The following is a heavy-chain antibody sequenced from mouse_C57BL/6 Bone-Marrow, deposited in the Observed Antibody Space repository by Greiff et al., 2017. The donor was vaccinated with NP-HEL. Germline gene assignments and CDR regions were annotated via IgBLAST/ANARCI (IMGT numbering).Heavy chain of an antibody. CDR1: GFTFSDFY. D-gene: IGHD4-1*01. Sequence: EVKVVESGGGLVQSGRSLRLSCATSGFTFSDFYMEWVRQAPGKGLEWIAASRNKANDYTTEYSASVKGRFIVSRDTSQSILYLQMNALRAEDTAIYYCAREGTGNWYFDVWGTGTTVTVSS. CDR3: AREGTGNWYFDV. CDR2: SRNKANDYTT. J-gene: IGHJ1*03. V-gene: IGHV7-1*01.